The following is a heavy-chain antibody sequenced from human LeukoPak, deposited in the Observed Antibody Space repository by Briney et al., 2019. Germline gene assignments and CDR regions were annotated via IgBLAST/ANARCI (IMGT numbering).Heavy chain of an antibody. J-gene: IGHJ4*02. CDR2: IYAGNGNT. V-gene: IGHV1-3*01. CDR3: AREYWSGYSCQNFLVY. CDR1: GYSFTSYA. Sequence: ASVKVSCKASGYSFTSYAMHWVRQAPGQRLEWMGWIYAGNGNTQFSQNFQGRVTFTRDTSASTAYMELSSLRSEDTAVYYCAREYWSGYSCQNFLVYWGQGTLVNVSS. D-gene: IGHD3-3*01.